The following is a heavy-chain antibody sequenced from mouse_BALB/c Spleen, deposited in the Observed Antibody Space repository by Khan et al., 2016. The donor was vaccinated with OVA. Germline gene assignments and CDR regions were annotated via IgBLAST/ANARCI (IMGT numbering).Heavy chain of an antibody. J-gene: IGHJ4*01. CDR1: GFSLTDYG. CDR3: AKGVWSYYYALDY. V-gene: IGHV2-6-5*01. CDR2: IWGGGST. Sequence: QVQLKESGPGLVAPSQSLSITCTVSGFSLTDYGVSWIRQPPGKGLEWLGVIWGGGSTYYNSALKSRLSLSKDNSKSQVFLKMSSLQTDDTAMYYCAKGVWSYYYALDYWGQGTSVTVSS.